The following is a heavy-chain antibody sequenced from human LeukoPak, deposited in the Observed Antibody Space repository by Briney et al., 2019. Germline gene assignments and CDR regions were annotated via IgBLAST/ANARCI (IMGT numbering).Heavy chain of an antibody. CDR3: ARSTGFYSYYLDV. CDR2: VYHTGST. J-gene: IGHJ6*03. Sequence: SETLSLTCTVSGGSISPYYWSWIRQPPGKGLEWIGYVYHTGSTNYNSSLKSRLTISVDTSKNQFSLKLNSLTTADTAVYYCARSTGFYSYYLDVWGRGTTVTVSS. V-gene: IGHV4-59*01. CDR1: GGSISPYY.